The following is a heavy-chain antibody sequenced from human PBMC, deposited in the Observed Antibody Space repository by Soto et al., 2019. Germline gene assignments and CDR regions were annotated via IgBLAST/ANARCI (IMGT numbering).Heavy chain of an antibody. J-gene: IGHJ4*02. CDR2: IYDSGGT. CDR3: AGDYASGSYRFDY. D-gene: IGHD3-10*01. Sequence: QVQLQQWGAGLLKPSETLSLTCAVYGGSVSGYYWNWIRQPPGKELEWIGEIYDSGGTNYNPSLKSRVTMSVDTSKNQFSLRLTSVTAADTAIYYCAGDYASGSYRFDYWGQGTLVTVSS. CDR1: GGSVSGYY. V-gene: IGHV4-34*01.